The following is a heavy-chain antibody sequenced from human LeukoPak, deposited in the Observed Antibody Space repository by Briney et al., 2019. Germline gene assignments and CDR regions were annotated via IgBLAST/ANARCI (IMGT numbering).Heavy chain of an antibody. CDR3: ARGQRYSSREGPFDY. CDR1: GYTFTTFD. CDR2: MNPNSGNS. V-gene: IGHV1-8*01. J-gene: IGHJ4*02. D-gene: IGHD6-13*01. Sequence: GASVKVSCKASGYTFTTFDINWVRQATGQGLEWMGWMNPNSGNSGYAQKFQGRVTMTRNTSISTAYMELSGLRSEDTAVYYCARGQRYSSREGPFDYWGQGTLVTVSS.